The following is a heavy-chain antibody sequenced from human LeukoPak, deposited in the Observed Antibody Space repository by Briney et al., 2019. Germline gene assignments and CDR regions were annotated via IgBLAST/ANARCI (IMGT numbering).Heavy chain of an antibody. V-gene: IGHV3-74*01. J-gene: IGHJ3*02. CDR3: AREGRRDGYNYHAFDI. CDR1: GFTFNYYW. Sequence: GGSLRLSCAASGFTFNYYWMQWVRQAPGKGLVWVPRIYSDESSTNYADSVKGRFTISRDNAKNTLYLQMNSLRVEDTAVYYCAREGRRDGYNYHAFDIWGQGTMVTVSS. CDR2: IYSDESST. D-gene: IGHD5-24*01.